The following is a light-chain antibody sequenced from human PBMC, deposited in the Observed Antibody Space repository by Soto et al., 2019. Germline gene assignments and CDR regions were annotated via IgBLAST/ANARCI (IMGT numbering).Light chain of an antibody. V-gene: IGKV3-20*01. CDR1: QSVSGSY. CDR2: GAS. J-gene: IGKJ1*01. CDR3: QHYGTSPWT. Sequence: EIVLTQSPGTLSLSPGERATLSCRASQSVSGSYLAWYQQKPGQAPRLLIYGASSRATGVPDNFSGSGSGTDFTLAISRLDPEDFAVYYCQHYGTSPWTFGQGTMVEIK.